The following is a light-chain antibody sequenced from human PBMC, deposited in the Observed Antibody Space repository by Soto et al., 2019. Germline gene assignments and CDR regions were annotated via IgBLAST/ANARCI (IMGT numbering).Light chain of an antibody. CDR1: SSDVGGYNY. Sequence: QSALTQPRSVSGSPGQSVTISCTGTSSDVGGYNYVSWYQQHPGKAPKLMIYDVSKRPSGVPDRFSGSKSGNTASLTISGLQAEDEADYCCCSYAGSYTSVVFGGGTKLTVL. CDR3: CSYAGSYTSVV. J-gene: IGLJ2*01. V-gene: IGLV2-11*01. CDR2: DVS.